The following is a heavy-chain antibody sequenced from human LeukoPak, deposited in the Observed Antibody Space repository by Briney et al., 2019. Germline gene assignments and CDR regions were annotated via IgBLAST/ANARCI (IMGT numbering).Heavy chain of an antibody. CDR2: IYYSGST. CDR3: ASSITMVRGVISDY. V-gene: IGHV4-59*01. J-gene: IGHJ4*02. D-gene: IGHD3-10*01. Sequence: SETLSLTCTVSGGSISSYYWSWIRQPPGKGLEWIGYIYYSGSTNYNPSLESRVTISVDTSKNQFSLKLSSVTAADTAVYYCASSITMVRGVISDYWGQGTLVTVSS. CDR1: GGSISSYY.